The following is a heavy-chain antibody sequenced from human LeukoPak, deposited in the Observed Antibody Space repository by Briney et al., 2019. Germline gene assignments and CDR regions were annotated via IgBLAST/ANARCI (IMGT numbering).Heavy chain of an antibody. CDR3: AKDKSTYYYGSGSLPGVFLDY. CDR2: ISGDGSYK. Sequence: RGSLRLSCAASGFTSSSYGMHWVRQAPGKGLEWVAVISGDGSYKFYADSVKGRFTIARDNSKNTLYLQMNSLRAEDTAVYYCAKDKSTYYYGSGSLPGVFLDYWGQGTLVTVSS. D-gene: IGHD3-10*01. CDR1: GFTSSSYG. J-gene: IGHJ4*02. V-gene: IGHV3-30*18.